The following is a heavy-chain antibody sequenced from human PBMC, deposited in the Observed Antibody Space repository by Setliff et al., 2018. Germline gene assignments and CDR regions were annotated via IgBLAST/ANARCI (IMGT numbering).Heavy chain of an antibody. J-gene: IGHJ4*02. CDR3: VRDGAGAFDY. D-gene: IGHD1-26*01. CDR2: INNDGSST. Sequence: SCAASGFTLRDNWMNWVRQGPGKGLVWVSYINNDGSSTVYADSVKGRFTISRDNAKNTLYLQMDSLRAEDTATYYCVRDGAGAFDYWGPGTLVTVSS. V-gene: IGHV3-74*01. CDR1: GFTLRDNW.